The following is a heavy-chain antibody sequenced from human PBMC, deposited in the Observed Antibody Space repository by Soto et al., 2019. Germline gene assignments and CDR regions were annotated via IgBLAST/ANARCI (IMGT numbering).Heavy chain of an antibody. D-gene: IGHD6-19*01. J-gene: IGHJ4*02. CDR2: ISHIGSV. Sequence: QVLLQESGPGLVQPSGTLSLSCAVSGVSISSNYYWGWVRQPPGKGLEWLGDISHIGSVNYSPSLMSRVTISMDRSEIQFSLKLTSVTAAYSSVYYCVRSFGWYEIDYWGQGTLVIVSS. CDR3: VRSFGWYEIDY. CDR1: GVSISSNYY. V-gene: IGHV4-4*02.